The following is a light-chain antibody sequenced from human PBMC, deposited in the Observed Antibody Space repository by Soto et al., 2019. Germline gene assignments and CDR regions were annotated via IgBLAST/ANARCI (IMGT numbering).Light chain of an antibody. Sequence: DIVMTQSPDSLAVSLGERATINCKSSQSVLSSSNNKSYLVWYQQKPGQPPKMLIYWASTRQSGVPDRFSGSGSGTDFTLTIASLQAEDVAVYYCQQYYSTPLTFGGGTKVEIK. CDR3: QQYYSTPLT. V-gene: IGKV4-1*01. J-gene: IGKJ4*01. CDR2: WAS. CDR1: QSVLSSSNNKSY.